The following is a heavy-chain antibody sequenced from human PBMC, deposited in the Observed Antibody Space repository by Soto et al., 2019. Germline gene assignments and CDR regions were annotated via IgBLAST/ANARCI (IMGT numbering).Heavy chain of an antibody. D-gene: IGHD1-1*01. CDR2: IYHSGST. Sequence: PSEPLSLTCAVSGYSLSGDYYWGWIRQSPGKGLEWIGSIYHSGSTYYNPSFKSRVSISVDTSKHLFSLKLASVTAAATAVYYWTREPRTRLLLYFFDPWGQGTLVTVAS. J-gene: IGHJ5*02. V-gene: IGHV4-38-2*02. CDR3: TREPRTRLLLYFFDP. CDR1: GYSLSGDYY.